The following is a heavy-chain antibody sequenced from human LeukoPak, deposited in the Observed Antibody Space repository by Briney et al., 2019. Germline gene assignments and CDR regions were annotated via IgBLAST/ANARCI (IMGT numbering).Heavy chain of an antibody. CDR2: ISSSGSTI. Sequence: GGSLRLSCAASGFTFSDYYMSWIRQAPGKGLEWVSYISSSGSTIYYADSVKGRFTISRDNAKNSLNLQMNSLRAEDTAVYYCARDRRGHSYCFDYWGQGTLVTVSS. J-gene: IGHJ4*02. CDR3: ARDRRGHSYCFDY. D-gene: IGHD6-6*01. V-gene: IGHV3-11*01. CDR1: GFTFSDYY.